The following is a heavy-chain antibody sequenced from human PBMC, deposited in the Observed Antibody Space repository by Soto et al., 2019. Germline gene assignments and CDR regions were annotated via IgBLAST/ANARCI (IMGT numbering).Heavy chain of an antibody. Sequence: QVQLVQFGAEVKKPGSSVKVSCKASGGTFSSYAISWVRQAPGQGLEWMGGIIPIFATANYAQKFQGRVMITVDESTSTAYMERSSLRSEDTAVYDCARSVSFRYQLRKRGMDGWGQGTTVTVSS. CDR2: IIPIFATA. D-gene: IGHD2-2*01. J-gene: IGHJ6*02. CDR1: GGTFSSYA. CDR3: ARSVSFRYQLRKRGMDG. V-gene: IGHV1-69*01.